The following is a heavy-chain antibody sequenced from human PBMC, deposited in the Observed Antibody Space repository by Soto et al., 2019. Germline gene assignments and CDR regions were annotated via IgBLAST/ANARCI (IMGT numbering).Heavy chain of an antibody. CDR3: ARNVYEQQLVLEWGYYYYYMDV. J-gene: IGHJ6*03. Sequence: VQLVESGGGLVQPGGSLRLSCAASGFTVSSNYMSWVRQAPGKGLEWVSVIYSGGSTYYADSVKGRFTISRDNSKNTLYLQMNSLRAEDTAVYYCARNVYEQQLVLEWGYYYYYMDVWGKGTTVTVSS. D-gene: IGHD6-13*01. CDR2: IYSGGST. CDR1: GFTVSSNY. V-gene: IGHV3-66*01.